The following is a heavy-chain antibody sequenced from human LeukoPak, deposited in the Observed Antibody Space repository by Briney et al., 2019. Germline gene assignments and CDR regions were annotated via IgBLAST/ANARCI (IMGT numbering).Heavy chain of an antibody. J-gene: IGHJ4*02. D-gene: IGHD6-13*01. CDR3: AKEDSSWYYFDY. CDR2: ISWNSGSI. CDR1: GVTFDDYA. Sequence: GGSLRLSCAASGVTFDDYAMHWVRQAPGKGLEWVSGISWNSGSIGYADSVKGRFTISRDNAKNSLYLQLNSLRAEDTALYYCAKEDSSWYYFDYWGRGTLVTVSS. V-gene: IGHV3-9*01.